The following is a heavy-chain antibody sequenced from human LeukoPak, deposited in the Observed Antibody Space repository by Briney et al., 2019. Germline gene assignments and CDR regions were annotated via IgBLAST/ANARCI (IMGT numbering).Heavy chain of an antibody. CDR3: ARGDSGYDYGFDN. V-gene: IGHV1-69*05. Sequence: SVKVSCKASGGTFSSHAISWVRQAPGQRLEGGGGIIPIFGTTNYAQKFQGRVTITTDESTSTGYMELRSLRSDDTAVYYCARGDSGYDYGFDNWGQGTLVTVSS. CDR1: GGTFSSHA. D-gene: IGHD5-12*01. CDR2: IIPIFGTT. J-gene: IGHJ4*02.